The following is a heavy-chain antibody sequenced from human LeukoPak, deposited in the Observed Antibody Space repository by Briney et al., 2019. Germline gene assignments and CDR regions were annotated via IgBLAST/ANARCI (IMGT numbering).Heavy chain of an antibody. V-gene: IGHV4-39*07. CDR1: GGSINSGTSY. J-gene: IGHJ6*02. CDR3: ARDCHSGSGMDV. CDR2: IYYSGGT. Sequence: PSETLSLTCTVSGGSINSGTSYWDWIRQPPGKGLEWLGNIYYSGGTYDNPSLKSRVTISIDTAKNQFSLKLRSVTAADTAVYYCARDCHSGSGMDVWGQGTTVTVSS.